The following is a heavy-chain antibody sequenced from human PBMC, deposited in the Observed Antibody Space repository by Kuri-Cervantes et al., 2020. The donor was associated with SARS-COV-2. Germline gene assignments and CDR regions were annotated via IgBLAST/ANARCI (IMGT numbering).Heavy chain of an antibody. J-gene: IGHJ4*02. CDR1: GYTFTSYD. Sequence: ASVKVSCKASGYTFTSYDINWVRQATGQGLEWMGWMNPNSGNTGYAQKFQGRVTMTRNTSISTAYMELSSLRSEDTAMYYCASTEMFYDISGYYFDKWGQGTLVTVSS. D-gene: IGHD3-22*01. CDR2: MNPNSGNT. V-gene: IGHV1-8*01. CDR3: ASTEMFYDISGYYFDK.